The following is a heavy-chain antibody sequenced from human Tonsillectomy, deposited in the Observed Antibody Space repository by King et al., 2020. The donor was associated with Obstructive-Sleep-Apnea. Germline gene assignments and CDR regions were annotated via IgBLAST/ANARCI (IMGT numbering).Heavy chain of an antibody. CDR2: IYWNDDK. CDR1: GFSLSTSGVG. V-gene: IGHV2-5*01. Sequence: TLKESGPTLVKPTQTLTLTCTFSGFSLSTSGVGVGWIRQPPGKALEWLALIYWNDDKRYSPSLKSRLTITKDTSKNQVVLTMTNMDPVDTATYYCAHRYCSGGSCYPVGWFDPWGQGTLVTVSS. J-gene: IGHJ5*02. CDR3: AHRYCSGGSCYPVGWFDP. D-gene: IGHD2-15*01.